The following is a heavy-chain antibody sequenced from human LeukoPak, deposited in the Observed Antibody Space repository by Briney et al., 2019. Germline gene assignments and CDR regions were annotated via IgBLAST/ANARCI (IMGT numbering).Heavy chain of an antibody. Sequence: ASVKVSCKASGYTFTGYYMHWVRQAPGQGLEWMGWINPNSGGTNYAQKFQGRVTMTRDMSISTAYMELSRLRSDDTAVYYCARDLRYLIAAAGQNYWGQGTLVTVSS. CDR2: INPNSGGT. D-gene: IGHD6-13*01. CDR3: ARDLRYLIAAAGQNY. CDR1: GYTFTGYY. J-gene: IGHJ4*02. V-gene: IGHV1-2*02.